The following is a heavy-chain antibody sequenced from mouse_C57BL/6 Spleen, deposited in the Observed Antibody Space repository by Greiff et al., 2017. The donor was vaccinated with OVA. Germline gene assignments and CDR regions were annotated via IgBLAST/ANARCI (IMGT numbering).Heavy chain of an antibody. CDR2: ISDGGSYT. J-gene: IGHJ4*01. Sequence: EVHLVESGGGLVKPGGSLKLSCAASGFTFSSYAMSWVRQTPEKRLEWVATISDGGSYTYYPDNVKGRFTISRDNAKNNLYLQMSHLKSEDTAMYYCARGGIYYGYDKGALDYWGQGTSVTVSS. CDR3: ARGGIYYGYDKGALDY. V-gene: IGHV5-4*01. D-gene: IGHD2-2*01. CDR1: GFTFSSYA.